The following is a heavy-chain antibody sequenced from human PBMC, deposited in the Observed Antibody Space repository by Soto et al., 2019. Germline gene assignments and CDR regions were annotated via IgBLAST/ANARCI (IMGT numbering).Heavy chain of an antibody. CDR2: ISGSGGST. D-gene: IGHD4-17*01. J-gene: IGHJ4*02. CDR3: ANTNYGDYRGEGAFGY. Sequence: EVQLLESGGGLVQPGGSLRLSCAASGFTFSSYAMSWVRQAPGKGLEWVSAISGSGGSTYYADSVKGRFTISRDNSKNTLYLQMNSLRAEDTAVYYCANTNYGDYRGEGAFGYWGQGTLVTVSS. CDR1: GFTFSSYA. V-gene: IGHV3-23*01.